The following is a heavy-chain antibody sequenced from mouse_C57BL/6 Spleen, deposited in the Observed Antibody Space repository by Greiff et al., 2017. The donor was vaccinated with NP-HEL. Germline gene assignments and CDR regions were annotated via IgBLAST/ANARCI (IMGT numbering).Heavy chain of an antibody. V-gene: IGHV1-81*01. CDR3: AREGYGDYYAMDY. CDR2: IYPRSGNT. Sequence: QVQLQQPGAELARPGASVKLSCKASGYTFTSYGISWVKQRPGQGLEWIGEIYPRSGNTYYNEKFKGKATLTADKSSSTAYMELRSLTSEDSAVYFCAREGYGDYYAMDYWGQGTSVTVSS. J-gene: IGHJ4*01. CDR1: GYTFTSYG. D-gene: IGHD2-13*01.